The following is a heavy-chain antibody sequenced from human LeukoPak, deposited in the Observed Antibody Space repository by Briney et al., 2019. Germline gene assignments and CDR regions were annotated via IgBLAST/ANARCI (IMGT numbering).Heavy chain of an antibody. V-gene: IGHV4-59*08. Sequence: SETLSLTCTVSGGSISSYYWSWIRQPPGKGLEWIGYIYYSGITNYYPSLKSRVTISVDTSKNQFSLKLSSVTAADTAVYYCARRTTVTSSYYYGMDVWGQGTTVTVSS. D-gene: IGHD4-11*01. J-gene: IGHJ6*02. CDR2: IYYSGIT. CDR1: GGSISSYY. CDR3: ARRTTVTSSYYYGMDV.